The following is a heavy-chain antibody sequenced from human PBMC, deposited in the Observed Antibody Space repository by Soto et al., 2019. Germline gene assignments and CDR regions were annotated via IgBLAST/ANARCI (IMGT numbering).Heavy chain of an antibody. CDR1: GGSISSSNW. V-gene: IGHV4-4*02. Sequence: SETLSLTCTVSGGSISSSNWWSWVRQPPGKGLEWIGEIYHSGSPNYNPSLNSRVTISVDKSKYQFSMKLSSVTAADTAVYYCARDRHPYDFWSGYFGGYFDYWGQGTLVTVSS. CDR2: IYHSGSP. J-gene: IGHJ4*02. D-gene: IGHD3-3*01. CDR3: ARDRHPYDFWSGYFGGYFDY.